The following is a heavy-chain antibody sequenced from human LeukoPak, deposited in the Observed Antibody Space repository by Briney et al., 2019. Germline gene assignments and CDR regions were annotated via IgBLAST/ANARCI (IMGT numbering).Heavy chain of an antibody. J-gene: IGHJ6*02. Sequence: GGSLRLSCVASGFTFTDYIMHWVRQAPGKGLEWVTVISYDGTIEYYADSVKGRFTISKDNSKNRLYLQMNSLRTEDTAVYFCARGGQQMSDAMDVWGQGTTATVSS. V-gene: IGHV3-30-3*01. CDR1: GFTFTDYI. CDR3: ARGGQQMSDAMDV. D-gene: IGHD6-13*01. CDR2: ISYDGTIE.